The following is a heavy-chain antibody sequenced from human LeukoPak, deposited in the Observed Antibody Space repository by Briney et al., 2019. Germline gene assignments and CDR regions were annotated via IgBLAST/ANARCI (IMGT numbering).Heavy chain of an antibody. CDR3: AREGLVYDILTGYSQHFDY. J-gene: IGHJ4*02. CDR1: GYTFTSYY. V-gene: IGHV1-46*01. Sequence: ASVKVSCKASGYTFTSYYMLWVRQAPGQGLEWMGIVNPSGGSTSYAQKFQGRVTMTRDTSTSTVYMELSSLRSEDTAVYYCAREGLVYDILTGYSQHFDYWGQGTLVTVSS. D-gene: IGHD3-9*01. CDR2: VNPSGGST.